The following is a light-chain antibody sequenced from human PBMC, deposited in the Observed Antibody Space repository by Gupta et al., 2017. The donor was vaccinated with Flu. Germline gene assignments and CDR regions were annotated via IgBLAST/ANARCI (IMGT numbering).Light chain of an antibody. CDR1: SSDVGGYNY. CDR2: EVT. CDR3: ASYTTSSTWV. V-gene: IGLV2-14*01. Sequence: QSALTQPASVSGSPGQSITISCTGTSSDVGGYNYASWYQLHPGKAPKLMIYEVTDRPSGVSNRFSGSKSGNTASLTISGLQAEDEADYFCASYTTSSTWVFGGGTKLTVL. J-gene: IGLJ3*02.